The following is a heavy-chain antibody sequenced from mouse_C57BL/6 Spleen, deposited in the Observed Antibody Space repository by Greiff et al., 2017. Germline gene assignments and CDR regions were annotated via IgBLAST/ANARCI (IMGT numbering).Heavy chain of an antibody. D-gene: IGHD2-3*01. CDR2: IDPSDSET. Sequence: QVQLQQPGAELVRPGSSVKLSCKASGYTFTSYWMHWVKQRPIQGLEWIGNIDPSDSETHSNQKFKDKATLTVDKSSSTAYMQLSSLTSEDSAVYYCARPDGPAWFAYWGQGTLVTVSA. V-gene: IGHV1-52*01. J-gene: IGHJ3*01. CDR3: ARPDGPAWFAY. CDR1: GYTFTSYW.